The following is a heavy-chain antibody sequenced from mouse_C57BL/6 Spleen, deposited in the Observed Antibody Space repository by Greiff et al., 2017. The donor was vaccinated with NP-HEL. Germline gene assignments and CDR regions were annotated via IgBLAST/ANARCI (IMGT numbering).Heavy chain of an antibody. V-gene: IGHV5-6*01. J-gene: IGHJ4*01. D-gene: IGHD1-1*01. CDR1: GFTFSSYG. Sequence: EVQRVESGGDLVKPGGSLKLSCAASGFTFSSYGMSWVRQTPDKRLEWVATISSGGSYNYYPDSVKGRFTITRDNANNTLYLQMSSRKSEDTAMYYCASFITTVVAAGAMDYWGQGTSVTVSS. CDR2: ISSGGSYN. CDR3: ASFITTVVAAGAMDY.